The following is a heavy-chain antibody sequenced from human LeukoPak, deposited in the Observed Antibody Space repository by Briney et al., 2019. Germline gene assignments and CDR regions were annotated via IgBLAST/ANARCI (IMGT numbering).Heavy chain of an antibody. CDR2: ISGAGGRT. CDR1: GFSLSTYA. CDR3: AKDRADNGDRLRFDP. D-gene: IGHD4-17*01. J-gene: IGHJ5*02. V-gene: IGHV3-23*01. Sequence: GGSLRLPGAASGFSLSTYAMSWVRQAPGKGPEWVSAISGAGGRTYYADSVKGRFTISRDNSKNTLYLQMDSLRAEDTAVYYCAKDRADNGDRLRFDPWGQGTLVTVSS.